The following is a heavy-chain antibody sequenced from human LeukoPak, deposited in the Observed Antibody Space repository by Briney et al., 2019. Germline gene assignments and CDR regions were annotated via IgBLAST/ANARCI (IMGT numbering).Heavy chain of an antibody. CDR1: GFTFSSYG. CDR2: IRYDGSNK. CDR3: AKDQGSSSWYSWFDP. V-gene: IGHV3-30*02. Sequence: PGGSLRLSCAASGFTFSSYGMHWVRQAPGKGLEWVAFIRYDGSNKYYADSVKGRFTISRDNSKNTLYLQMNSLRAEDTAVYYCAKDQGSSSWYSWFDPWGQGTLVTVSS. D-gene: IGHD6-13*01. J-gene: IGHJ5*02.